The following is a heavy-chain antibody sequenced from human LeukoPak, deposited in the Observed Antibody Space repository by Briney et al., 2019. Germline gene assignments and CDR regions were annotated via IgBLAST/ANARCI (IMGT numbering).Heavy chain of an antibody. V-gene: IGHV3-7*04. CDR2: INQDGGEI. D-gene: IGHD3-10*01. Sequence: GGSLRLSCAASGFTFSNYWMTWVRQAPGKGLEWVASINQDGGEIHYVDSVKGRFTISRDNAKNSLYLQMNSLTAKDTAVHYCVRAHHPGGWFDPWGQGTLVTVSS. CDR3: VRAHHPGGWFDP. J-gene: IGHJ5*02. CDR1: GFTFSNYW.